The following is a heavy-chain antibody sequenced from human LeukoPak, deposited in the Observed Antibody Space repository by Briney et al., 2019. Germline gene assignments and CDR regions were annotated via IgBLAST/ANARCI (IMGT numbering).Heavy chain of an antibody. Sequence: SETLSLTYDVYGGSVTSTNWWTWVRQPPGKGLEWIGEVHLDGRTSYNPSLKSRLIMSVDLPENHISLKLTSVTAADTAVYYCAREGGFYRPLDYSGQGTLVTVSS. D-gene: IGHD3-3*01. CDR3: AREGGFYRPLDY. CDR1: GGSVTSTNW. V-gene: IGHV4-4*02. CDR2: VHLDGRT. J-gene: IGHJ4*02.